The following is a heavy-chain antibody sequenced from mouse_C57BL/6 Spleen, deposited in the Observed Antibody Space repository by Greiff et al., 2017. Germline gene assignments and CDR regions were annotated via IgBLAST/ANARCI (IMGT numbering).Heavy chain of an antibody. CDR1: GFTFNTYS. V-gene: IGHV10-3*01. CDR3: VGNRDDGFAY. Sequence: VQLQQSGGGLVQPKGSLKLSCAASGFTFNTYSMHWVRQAPGRGLEWVARIRSKSSNSATYYADSVKDRFTISRDDSQSMLYLQMNNLKAEDAAMYYCVGNRDDGFAYWGQGTLVTVSA. J-gene: IGHJ3*01. D-gene: IGHD2-14*01. CDR2: IRSKSSNSAT.